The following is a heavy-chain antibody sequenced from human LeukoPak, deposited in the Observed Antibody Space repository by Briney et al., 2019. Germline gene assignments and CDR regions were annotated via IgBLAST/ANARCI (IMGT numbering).Heavy chain of an antibody. CDR3: ARLTEVVAAGGYYFDY. V-gene: IGHV4-34*01. CDR1: GGSFSGYY. Sequence: SETLSLTCAVYGGSFSGYYWSWIRQPPGKGLEWTGEINHSGSTNYNPSLKSRVTISVDTSKNQFSLKLSSVTAADTAVYYCARLTEVVAAGGYYFDYWGQGTLVTVSS. J-gene: IGHJ4*02. D-gene: IGHD2-15*01. CDR2: INHSGST.